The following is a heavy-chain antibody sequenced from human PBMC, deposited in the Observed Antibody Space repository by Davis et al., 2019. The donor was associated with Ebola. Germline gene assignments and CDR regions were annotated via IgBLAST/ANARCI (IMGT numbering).Heavy chain of an antibody. D-gene: IGHD3-3*01. V-gene: IGHV1-69*06. CDR2: IIPIFGTA. J-gene: IGHJ6*02. CDR1: GGTFSSYA. Sequence: SVKVSCKASGGTFSSYAISWVRQAPGQGLEWMGGIIPIFGTANYAQKFQGRVTITADKSTSTAYMELSSLRSEDTAVYYCAKSFGVVIMGYYGMDVWGQGTTVTVSS. CDR3: AKSFGVVIMGYYGMDV.